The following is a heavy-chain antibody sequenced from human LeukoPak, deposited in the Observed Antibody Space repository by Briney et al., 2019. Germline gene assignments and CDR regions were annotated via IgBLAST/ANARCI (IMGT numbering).Heavy chain of an antibody. CDR3: AKSHFWSGYASDY. V-gene: IGHV4-4*09. CDR1: GASFSTDY. CDR2: FSDRGST. J-gene: IGHJ4*02. Sequence: PSETLSLTCTVSGASFSTDYWYWIRQSLGEGLQWIGCFSDRGSTSYNPSLKSRVALSVDTSKSQFFLSLKSVTAADTAVYYCAKSHFWSGYASDYWGRGILVTVSS. D-gene: IGHD3-3*02.